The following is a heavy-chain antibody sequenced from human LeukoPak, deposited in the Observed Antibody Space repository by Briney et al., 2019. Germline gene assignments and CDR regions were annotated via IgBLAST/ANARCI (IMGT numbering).Heavy chain of an antibody. CDR3: ARAVSSRTNWYFDL. V-gene: IGHV4-59*01. CDR2: IYYSGST. CDR1: GGSISSYY. D-gene: IGHD2-2*01. J-gene: IGHJ2*01. Sequence: SETLSLTCTVSGGSISSYYWSWIRQPPGKGLEWIGYIYYSGSTNYNPSLKSRVTISVGTSKNQFSLKLSSVTAADTAVYYCARAVSSRTNWYFDLWGRGTLVTVSS.